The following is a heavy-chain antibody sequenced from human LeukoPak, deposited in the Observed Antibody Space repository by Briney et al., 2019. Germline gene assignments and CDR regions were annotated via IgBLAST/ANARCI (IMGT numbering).Heavy chain of an antibody. D-gene: IGHD2/OR15-2a*01. V-gene: IGHV3-7*04. J-gene: IGHJ4*02. CDR1: GFTFSVYA. CDR2: INQDGSEK. CDR3: ARGEDNADEYLREDY. Sequence: PGGSLRLSCAASGFTFSVYAMSWVRQAPGKGLEWVANINQDGSEKSYVDSVRGRFTISRDNAKNSLYLQMNRVGAEDTAVYYCARGEDNADEYLREDYWGQGILVTVSS.